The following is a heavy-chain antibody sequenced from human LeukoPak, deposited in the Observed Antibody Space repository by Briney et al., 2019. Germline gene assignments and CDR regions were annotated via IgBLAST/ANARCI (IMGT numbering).Heavy chain of an antibody. D-gene: IGHD3-10*01. CDR2: ISSNGGST. V-gene: IGHV3-64*01. CDR1: GFTFSSYA. Sequence: PGGSLRLSCAASGFTFSSYAMHWVRQAPGKGLEYVSAISSNGGSTYYANSVKGRFTISRDNSMNTLYLQMGSLRAEDMAVYYCARAHGAYYGSGSYYRSYFDYWGQGTLVTVSS. J-gene: IGHJ4*02. CDR3: ARAHGAYYGSGSYYRSYFDY.